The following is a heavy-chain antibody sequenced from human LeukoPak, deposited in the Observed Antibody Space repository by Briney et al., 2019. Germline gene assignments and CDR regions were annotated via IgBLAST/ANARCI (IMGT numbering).Heavy chain of an antibody. CDR2: IFPADSDT. CDR3: ARSGYSGYEGDY. CDR1: GYSFTNYW. Sequence: GESLKISCKGSGYSFTNYWIGWVRRMPGKGLEWMGIIFPADSDTRYSPSFQGQVTISADKFISTAYLQWSSLKASDTAMYYCARSGYSGYEGDYWGQGTLVTVSS. V-gene: IGHV5-51*01. J-gene: IGHJ4*02. D-gene: IGHD5-12*01.